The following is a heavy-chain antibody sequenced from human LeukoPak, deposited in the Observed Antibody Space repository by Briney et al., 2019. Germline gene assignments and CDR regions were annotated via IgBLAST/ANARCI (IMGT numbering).Heavy chain of an antibody. Sequence: PGGSLRLSCAASGFTFSSYGMSWVRQAPGKGLEWVSAISGSGGSTYYADSVKGRFTISRDNSKNTLYLQMNSLRAEDTAVYYCAKGPLSTYYFDYWGQGTLVTVSS. V-gene: IGHV3-23*01. D-gene: IGHD2-2*01. CDR1: GFTFSSYG. J-gene: IGHJ4*02. CDR2: ISGSGGST. CDR3: AKGPLSTYYFDY.